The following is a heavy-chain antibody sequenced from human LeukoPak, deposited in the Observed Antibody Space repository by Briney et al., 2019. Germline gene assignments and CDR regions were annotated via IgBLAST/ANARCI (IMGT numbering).Heavy chain of an antibody. CDR1: GLTFSSYT. J-gene: IGHJ4*02. V-gene: IGHV3-11*06. CDR2: ISGSSSFT. Sequence: GGSLRLSCAASGLTFSSYTMSWVRQAPGKGLEWVSYISGSSSFTNYADSVKGRFTVSRDNAKNSLYLQMNSLRAEDTAVYYCARGGSLDYWGQGTLVTVSS. CDR3: ARGGSLDY.